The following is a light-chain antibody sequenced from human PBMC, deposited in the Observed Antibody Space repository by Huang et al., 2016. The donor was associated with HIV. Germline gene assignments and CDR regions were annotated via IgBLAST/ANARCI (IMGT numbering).Light chain of an antibody. J-gene: IGKJ4*01. Sequence: DIQMTQSPSSLSASIGDRLTITCRAGQGISTFLNWYQQRPGKAPKLLIYSASTLQSGVPSRFSGSGSGTDFTLTISSLQPEDFATYYCQQSFSTPLTFGGETKVEI. CDR3: QQSFSTPLT. CDR1: QGISTF. V-gene: IGKV1-39*01. CDR2: SAS.